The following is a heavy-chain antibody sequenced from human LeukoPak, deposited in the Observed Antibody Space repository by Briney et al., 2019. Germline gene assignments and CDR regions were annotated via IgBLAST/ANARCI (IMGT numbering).Heavy chain of an antibody. Sequence: PGGSLRLSCAASGFTFSSYGMHWVRQAPGKGLEWVAFIRCDGSNKYYADSVKGRFTISRDNSKNTLYLQMNSLRAEDTAVYYCAKDGRGSGGSRPGYFDYWGQGTLVTVSS. J-gene: IGHJ4*02. CDR3: AKDGRGSGGSRPGYFDY. CDR2: IRCDGSNK. D-gene: IGHD6-13*01. CDR1: GFTFSSYG. V-gene: IGHV3-30*02.